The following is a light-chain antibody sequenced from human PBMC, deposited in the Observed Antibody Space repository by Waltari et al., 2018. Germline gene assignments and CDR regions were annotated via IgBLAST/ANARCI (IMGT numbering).Light chain of an antibody. CDR1: SSNIAIHT. CDR3: AGWDDSLNGV. V-gene: IGLV1-44*01. J-gene: IGLJ3*02. CDR2: RDN. Sequence: QSVLTQPPSASGTPGQRVIISCSGSSSNIAIHTVNWYQHLPGTAPKLPLDRDNQRPSGVPDRFSGSKSGTSASLAITDLQSEDEADYYCAGWDDSLNGVFGGGTKLTVL.